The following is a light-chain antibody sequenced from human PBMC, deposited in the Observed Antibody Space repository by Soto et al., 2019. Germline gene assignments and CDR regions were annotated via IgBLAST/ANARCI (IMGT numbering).Light chain of an antibody. Sequence: DIQMTQSPSTLSASVGDRVTITCRASQSIDSWLAWYQQKPGKAPNLLIYKTSNLESGVPSRFSGSGSGTEFSLTISSLQPDDFATYDCQQYKSFSLTFGGGTRVEVK. CDR3: QQYKSFSLT. V-gene: IGKV1-5*03. J-gene: IGKJ4*01. CDR2: KTS. CDR1: QSIDSW.